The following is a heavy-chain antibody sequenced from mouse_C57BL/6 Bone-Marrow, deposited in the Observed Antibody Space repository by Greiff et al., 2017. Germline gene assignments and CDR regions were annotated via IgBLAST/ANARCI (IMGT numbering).Heavy chain of an antibody. CDR2: IHPNSGST. CDR1: GYTFTSYW. V-gene: IGHV1-64*01. J-gene: IGHJ4*01. CDR3: ARVRGIYDCYLYYAMDY. D-gene: IGHD2-3*01. Sequence: QVQLQQPGAELVKPGASVKLSCKASGYTFTSYWMHWVKQRPGQGLEWIGMIHPNSGSTNYNEKFKSKATLTVDKSSSTAYMQLSSLTSEDSAVYYCARVRGIYDCYLYYAMDYWGQGTSVTVSS.